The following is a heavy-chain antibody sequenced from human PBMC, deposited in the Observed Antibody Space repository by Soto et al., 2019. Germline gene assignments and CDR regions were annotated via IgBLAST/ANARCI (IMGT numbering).Heavy chain of an antibody. J-gene: IGHJ4*02. CDR3: ARWGLGSGSYLYFDY. CDR1: GYTFTSYY. D-gene: IGHD3-10*01. V-gene: IGHV1-46*03. CDR2: INPSGGST. Sequence: ASVKVSCKASGYTFTSYYMHWVRQAPGQGLEWMGIINPSGGSTSYAQKFQGRVTMTRDTSTSTVYMELSSLRSEDTAVYYCARWGLGSGSYLYFDYWGQGTLVTVSS.